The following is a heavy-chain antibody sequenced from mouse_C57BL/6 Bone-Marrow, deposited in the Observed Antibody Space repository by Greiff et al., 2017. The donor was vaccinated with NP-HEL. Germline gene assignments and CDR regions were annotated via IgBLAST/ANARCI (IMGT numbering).Heavy chain of an antibody. CDR3: ARGVGLYFDY. J-gene: IGHJ2*01. CDR1: GFTFSDYG. D-gene: IGHD1-1*01. Sequence: EVQLQQSGGGLVKPGGSLKLSCAASGFTFSDYGMHWVRQAPEKGLEWVAYISSGSSTIYYADTVKGRFTISRDNAKNTLFLQMTSLRSEDTAMYYCARGVGLYFDYWGQGTTLTVSS. V-gene: IGHV5-17*01. CDR2: ISSGSSTI.